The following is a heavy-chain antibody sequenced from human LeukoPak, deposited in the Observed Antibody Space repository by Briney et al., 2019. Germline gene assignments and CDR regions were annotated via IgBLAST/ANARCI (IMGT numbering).Heavy chain of an antibody. D-gene: IGHD3-22*01. V-gene: IGHV3-30*04. CDR1: GFTFSSYA. J-gene: IGHJ5*02. CDR2: ISYDGSNK. CDR3: ARPFDSSGYYRNWFDP. Sequence: RGSLRLSCAASGFTFSSYAMHWVRQAPGKGLEWVAVISYDGSNKYYADSVKGRFTISRDNSKNTLYLQMNSLRAEDTAVYYCARPFDSSGYYRNWFDPWGQGTLVTVSP.